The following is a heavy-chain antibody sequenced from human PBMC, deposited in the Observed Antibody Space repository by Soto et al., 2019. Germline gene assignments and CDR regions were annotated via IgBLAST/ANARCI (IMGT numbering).Heavy chain of an antibody. V-gene: IGHV3-23*01. CDR1: GFTFSSYA. D-gene: IGHD6-6*01. CDR2: ISGSGGST. J-gene: IGHJ4*02. Sequence: EVQLLESGGGLVQPGGSLRLYCAASGFTFSSYAMSWVRQAPGKGLEWVSAISGSGGSTYYADSVKGRFTISRDNSKNTLYLHMNGLRAESRAFYYCSKRGVAWGISARPLARRLAAGTEYVVDYWGQGTLFTVSS. CDR3: SKRGVAWGISARPLARRLAAGTEYVVDY.